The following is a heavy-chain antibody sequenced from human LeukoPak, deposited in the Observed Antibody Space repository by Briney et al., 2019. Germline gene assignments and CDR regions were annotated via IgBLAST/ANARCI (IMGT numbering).Heavy chain of an antibody. CDR2: INTGSTYT. CDR1: GFTVSNNY. V-gene: IGHV3-11*05. J-gene: IGHJ2*01. CDR3: TREDNWYFDL. Sequence: GGSLRLSCAASGFTVSNNYMTWIRQAPGKGLEWLSYINTGSTYTNYANSVKGRLTISRDNAKNSLYLQLNSLRAEDTAVYYCTREDNWYFDLWGRGTLVTVSS.